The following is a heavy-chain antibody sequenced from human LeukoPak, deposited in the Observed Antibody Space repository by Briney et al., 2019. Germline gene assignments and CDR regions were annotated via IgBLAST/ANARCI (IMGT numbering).Heavy chain of an antibody. CDR1: GYTFTSYG. CDR2: IIPILGTA. J-gene: IGHJ4*02. V-gene: IGHV1-69*05. D-gene: IGHD3-22*01. CDR3: ARDRRYDSSGTGFDY. Sequence: SVKVSCKASGYTFTSYGISWVRQAPGQGLEWMGGIIPILGTANYSHKFQGRVTITTDEATSTAYMGLSSLRSEDTAVYYCARDRRYDSSGTGFDYWGQGTLVTVSS.